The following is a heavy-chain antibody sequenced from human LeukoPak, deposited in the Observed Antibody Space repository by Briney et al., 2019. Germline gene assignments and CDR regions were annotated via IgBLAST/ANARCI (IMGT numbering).Heavy chain of an antibody. D-gene: IGHD3-10*01. CDR2: FDPEDGET. Sequence: ASVKVSCKVSGYTLTELSMHWVRQAPGKGLEWMGGFDPEDGETIYAQKFQGRVTMTEDTSTDTAYMELSSLRSEDTAVYYCATELLWFGESIRDYWGQGTLVTVSS. CDR3: ATELLWFGESIRDY. J-gene: IGHJ4*02. CDR1: GYTLTELS. V-gene: IGHV1-24*01.